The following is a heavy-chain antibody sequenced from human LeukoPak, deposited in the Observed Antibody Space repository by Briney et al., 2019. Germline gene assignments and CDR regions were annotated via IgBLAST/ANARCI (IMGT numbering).Heavy chain of an antibody. CDR2: IYYSGST. Sequence: SETLSLTCTVSGGSISSYYWSWIRQPPGKGLEWIGYIYYSGSTNYNPSLKSRVTISVDTSKNQFSLKLSSVTAADTAVYYCARHLPMDYYYGMDVWGQGTTVTDSS. D-gene: IGHD3-10*01. J-gene: IGHJ6*02. V-gene: IGHV4-59*08. CDR3: ARHLPMDYYYGMDV. CDR1: GGSISSYY.